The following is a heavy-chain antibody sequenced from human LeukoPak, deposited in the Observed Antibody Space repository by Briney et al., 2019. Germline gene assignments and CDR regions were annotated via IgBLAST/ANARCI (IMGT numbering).Heavy chain of an antibody. CDR3: AREQWTDKTDY. J-gene: IGHJ4*02. D-gene: IGHD6-19*01. Sequence: ASVKVSCKASGYTFTGYYMHWVRQPPGQGLKWMGRINPNSGGTNYAQKFQGRVTMTRDTSISTAYMELSRLRSDDTAVYYCAREQWTDKTDYWGQGTLVTVSS. CDR2: INPNSGGT. V-gene: IGHV1-2*06. CDR1: GYTFTGYY.